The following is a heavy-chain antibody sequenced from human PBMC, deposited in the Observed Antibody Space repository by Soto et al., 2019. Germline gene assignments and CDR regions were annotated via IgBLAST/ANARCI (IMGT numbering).Heavy chain of an antibody. CDR2: ISAYNVNT. V-gene: IGHV1-18*01. D-gene: IGHD2-2*01. CDR3: ATVPATARVVRSVYFDY. J-gene: IGHJ4*02. CDR1: GYTFTSYG. Sequence: QVQLVQSGAEVKKPGASVKVSCKASGYTFTSYGISWVRQAPGQGLEWMGWISAYNVNTNYAQKFQGRVTITADESTSTAYMELSSLRSEDTAVYYCATVPATARVVRSVYFDYWGQGTLVTVSS.